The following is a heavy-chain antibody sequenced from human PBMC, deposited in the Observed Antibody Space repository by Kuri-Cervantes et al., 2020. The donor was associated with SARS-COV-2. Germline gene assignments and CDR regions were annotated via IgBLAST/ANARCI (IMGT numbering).Heavy chain of an antibody. CDR3: ARGIAVAGMFDY. Sequence: GESLKISCAASGFTFSSYAMSWVRQAPGKGLEWVSAISGSGGSTYYADSVKGRFTISRDNSKNTLYLQMNSLRAEDTAVYYCARGIAVAGMFDYWGQGIRVTVSS. CDR1: GFTFSSYA. D-gene: IGHD6-19*01. V-gene: IGHV3-23*01. J-gene: IGHJ4*02. CDR2: ISGSGGST.